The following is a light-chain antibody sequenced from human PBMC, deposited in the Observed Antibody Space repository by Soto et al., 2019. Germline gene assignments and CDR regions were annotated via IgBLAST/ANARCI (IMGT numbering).Light chain of an antibody. J-gene: IGKJ1*01. Sequence: EIVLTQSPGTLSLSPGETATLACRASQSVSSTYIAWYQHKPGQAPRLLIYGASSRATGIPDRFSGTGSGADFTLTISRLEPEDLAGYYCQQYAASKWTCGQGTKAEIK. CDR1: QSVSSTY. CDR3: QQYAASKWT. CDR2: GAS. V-gene: IGKV3-20*01.